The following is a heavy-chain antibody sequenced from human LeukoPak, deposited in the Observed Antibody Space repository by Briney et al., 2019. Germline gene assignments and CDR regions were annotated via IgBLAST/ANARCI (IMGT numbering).Heavy chain of an antibody. D-gene: IGHD4-11*01. CDR3: ARDFEFEIYDYSKEGGWFDP. CDR2: ISSSSSYI. Sequence: GGSLRLSCAASGFTFSSYSMNWVRQAPGKGLEWVSSISSSSSYIYYADSVKGRFTISRDNAKNSLYLQMNSLRAEDTAVYYCARDFEFEIYDYSKEGGWFDPWGQGTLVTVSS. CDR1: GFTFSSYS. J-gene: IGHJ5*02. V-gene: IGHV3-21*01.